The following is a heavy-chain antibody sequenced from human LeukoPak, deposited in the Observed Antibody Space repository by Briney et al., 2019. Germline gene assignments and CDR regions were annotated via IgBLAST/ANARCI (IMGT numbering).Heavy chain of an antibody. V-gene: IGHV4-59*01. CDR1: GGSISSYY. CDR3: ATSEDYGDFDP. Sequence: PSETLSLTCTVSGGSISSYYWSWIRQPPGKGLEWIGYIYYSGSTNYNPSLKSRVTISVDTSKNQFSLKLSSVTAADTAVYYCATSEDYGDFDPWGQGTLVTVSS. D-gene: IGHD3-16*01. CDR2: IYYSGST. J-gene: IGHJ5*02.